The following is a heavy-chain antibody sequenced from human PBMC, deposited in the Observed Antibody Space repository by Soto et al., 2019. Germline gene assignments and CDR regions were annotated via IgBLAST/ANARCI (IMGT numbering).Heavy chain of an antibody. V-gene: IGHV4-4*02. CDR1: GGSISSSHW. J-gene: IGHJ4*02. D-gene: IGHD3-22*01. CDR3: ARDGSSGYREFDY. Sequence: QVQLQESGPGLVKPAATLSLTCAVSGGSISSSHWWSGVRHPPGKGLEWIGEIYHSGSTNYNPSLKRRVTISVDKSKNQVSLKLSSVTAADTAVYYCARDGSSGYREFDYWGQGTLVTVSS. CDR2: IYHSGST.